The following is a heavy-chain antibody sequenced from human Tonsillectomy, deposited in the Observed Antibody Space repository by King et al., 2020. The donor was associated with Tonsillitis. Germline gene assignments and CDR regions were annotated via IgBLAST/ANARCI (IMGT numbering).Heavy chain of an antibody. D-gene: IGHD3-22*01. Sequence: QLVQSGAEVKKPGESLRISCKGSGYSFTNYWISWVRQMPGKGLEWMGRIDPTDSYTNYSPSFQGHVTISADRSISTAYLQWSSLKASDTAIYYCARHYYDSSGQQPPFDYWGQGTLVTVSS. CDR2: IDPTDSYT. CDR3: ARHYYDSSGQQPPFDY. CDR1: GYSFTNYW. V-gene: IGHV5-10-1*01. J-gene: IGHJ4*02.